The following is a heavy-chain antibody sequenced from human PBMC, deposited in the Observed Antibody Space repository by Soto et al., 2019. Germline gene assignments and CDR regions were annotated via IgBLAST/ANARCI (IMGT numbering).Heavy chain of an antibody. V-gene: IGHV3-21*01. CDR1: GFTFSSYS. Sequence: GSLRLSCAASGFTFSSYSMNWVRQAPGKGLEWVSSISSSSSYIYYADSVKGRFTISRDNAKNSLYLQMNSLRAEDTAVYYCARGEYSSSSSHYMDVWGKGTTVTVSS. J-gene: IGHJ6*03. D-gene: IGHD6-6*01. CDR2: ISSSSSYI. CDR3: ARGEYSSSSSHYMDV.